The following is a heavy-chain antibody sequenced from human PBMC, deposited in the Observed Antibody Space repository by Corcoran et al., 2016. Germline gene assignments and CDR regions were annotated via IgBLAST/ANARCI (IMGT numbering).Heavy chain of an antibody. CDR3: ARRLTVGETFDY. CDR2: IYPGDSDT. Sequence: EVQLVQSGAEVKKPGESLKISCNGSGYTFTNYWIAWVRQMPGKGLEWMGLIYPGDSDTRYRPSFQGTVTISADKSINSAYLPWSSLKAADPAMYYGARRLTVGETFDYWGQGTLVTVSS. J-gene: IGHJ4*02. CDR1: GYTFTNYW. V-gene: IGHV5-51*01. D-gene: IGHD3-10*01.